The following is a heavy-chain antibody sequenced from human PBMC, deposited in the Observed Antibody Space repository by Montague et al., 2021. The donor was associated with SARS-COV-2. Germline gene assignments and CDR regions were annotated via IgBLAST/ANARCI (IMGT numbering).Heavy chain of an antibody. V-gene: IGHV4-39*01. Sequence: SETLSLTCTVSGGSISSSSYYWGWIRQPPGKGLEWIGSIYYSGSTYYNPSLKSRVTISVDTSKNQFSLKLSSVTAADTAVYYCARLGDILTGYHNWFDPWGQGTLVTVSS. CDR1: GGSISSSSYY. CDR3: ARLGDILTGYHNWFDP. D-gene: IGHD3-9*01. J-gene: IGHJ5*02. CDR2: IYYSGST.